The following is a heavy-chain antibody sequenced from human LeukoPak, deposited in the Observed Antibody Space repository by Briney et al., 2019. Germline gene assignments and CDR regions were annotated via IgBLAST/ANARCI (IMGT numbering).Heavy chain of an antibody. CDR1: GYTFTSYY. CDR3: ARVLEKYYYDSSGTFDY. V-gene: IGHV1-46*01. D-gene: IGHD3-22*01. CDR2: INPSGGST. J-gene: IGHJ4*02. Sequence: ASVKVSCKASGYTFTSYYMHWVRQAPGQGLEWMGIINPSGGSTSYAQKFQGRVTMTRDTSTSTVYMELSSLRSEDTAVYCCARVLEKYYYDSSGTFDYWGQGTLVTVSS.